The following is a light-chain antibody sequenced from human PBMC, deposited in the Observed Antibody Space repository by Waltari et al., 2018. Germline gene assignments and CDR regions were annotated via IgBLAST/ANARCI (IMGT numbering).Light chain of an antibody. V-gene: IGLV3-21*03. Sequence: SYVLTPPPSVSVAPGKPARITGGGNHMGSKRVTWYQQKPGQAPVLVVYDDSDRPSGIPERFSGSNSGNTATLTISRVEAGDEADYYCQVWDSSSDHYVFGTGTKVTVL. CDR1: HMGSKR. CDR3: QVWDSSSDHYV. CDR2: DDS. J-gene: IGLJ1*01.